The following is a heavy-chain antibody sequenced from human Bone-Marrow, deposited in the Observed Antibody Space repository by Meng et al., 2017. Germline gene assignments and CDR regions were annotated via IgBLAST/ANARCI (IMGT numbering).Heavy chain of an antibody. D-gene: IGHD4-23*01. J-gene: IGHJ3*02. CDR2: IRSNIFGGTT. V-gene: IGHV3-49*03. CDR1: GFTFGDYA. CDR3: SRDRGYSGNRYDAFDI. Sequence: GGSLRLSCTAPGFTFGDYAISWFRQAPGKELEWVAFIRSNIFGGTTEYAASVIGRFTISRDDSKSIAYLQMNSLKAEDTAVYFCSRDRGYSGNRYDAFDIWGQGTMVTVSS.